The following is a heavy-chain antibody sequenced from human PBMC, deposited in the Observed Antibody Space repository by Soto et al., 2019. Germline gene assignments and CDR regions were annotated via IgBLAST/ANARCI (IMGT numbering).Heavy chain of an antibody. Sequence: QVQLQESGPGLVKPSGTLSLTCAVSRGSITSSNWWTWVRQPPGKGLVWIGEIHHSGSTNYNPSLESRVSISVDKPKNQFSLKVSCVTAADTAVYYCASREVDEMATSFDYWGQGTLVTVSS. V-gene: IGHV4-4*02. J-gene: IGHJ4*02. CDR2: IHHSGST. CDR1: RGSITSSNW. D-gene: IGHD5-12*01. CDR3: ASREVDEMATSFDY.